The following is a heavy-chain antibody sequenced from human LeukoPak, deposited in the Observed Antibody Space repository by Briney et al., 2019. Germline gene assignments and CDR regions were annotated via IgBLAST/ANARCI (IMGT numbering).Heavy chain of an antibody. CDR2: IYYSGST. CDR3: GSRGEDYYDSSFDY. J-gene: IGHJ4*02. Sequence: SETLSLTCTVSGGSISSSSYYWGWIRQPPGKGLEWIGSIYYSGSTYYNPSLKSRVTISVDTSKNQFSLKLSSVTAADTAVYYCGSRGEDYYDSSFDYWGQGTLVTVSS. D-gene: IGHD3-22*01. CDR1: GGSISSSSYY. V-gene: IGHV4-39*07.